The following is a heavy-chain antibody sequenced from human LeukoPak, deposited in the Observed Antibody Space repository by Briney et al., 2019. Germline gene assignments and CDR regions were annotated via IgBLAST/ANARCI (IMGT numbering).Heavy chain of an antibody. V-gene: IGHV4-38-2*01. CDR3: ANFWSGYPYYLDY. D-gene: IGHD3-3*01. CDR1: GYSISSGYY. Sequence: SETLSLTCAVSGYSISSGYYWGWIRQPPGKGLEWIGSIYHSGSTYYNPSLKSRVTISVDTSKNQFSLKLSSVTAADTAVYYCANFWSGYPYYLDYWGQGTLVTVSS. CDR2: IYHSGST. J-gene: IGHJ4*02.